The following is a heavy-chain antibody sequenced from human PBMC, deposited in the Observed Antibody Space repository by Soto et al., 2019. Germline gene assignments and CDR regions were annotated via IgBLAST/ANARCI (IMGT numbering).Heavy chain of an antibody. CDR1: GFTFSSYW. CDR3: ARDDDYGDYGGDY. D-gene: IGHD4-17*01. J-gene: IGHJ4*02. Sequence: GSLRLSGAASGFTFSSYWMHWVRQAPGKGLVWVSRINSDGSSTSYADSVKGRFTISRDNAKNTLYLQMNSLRAEDTAVYYCARDDDYGDYGGDYWGQGTLVTVSS. CDR2: INSDGSST. V-gene: IGHV3-74*01.